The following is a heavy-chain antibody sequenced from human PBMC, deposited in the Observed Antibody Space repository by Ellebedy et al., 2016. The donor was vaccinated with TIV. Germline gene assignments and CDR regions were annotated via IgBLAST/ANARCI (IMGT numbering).Heavy chain of an antibody. J-gene: IGHJ6*02. CDR1: GHSFTSYG. V-gene: IGHV1-3*04. CDR3: ATREWQDPMDV. Sequence: ASVKVSXXASGHSFTSYGIHWVRQAPGQSLEWMGWINTGNDNTKYSQKLQGRVTITRDYMELSGLVSEDTAVYYCATREWQDPMDVWGQGTTVTVSS. CDR2: INTGNDNT. D-gene: IGHD3-3*01.